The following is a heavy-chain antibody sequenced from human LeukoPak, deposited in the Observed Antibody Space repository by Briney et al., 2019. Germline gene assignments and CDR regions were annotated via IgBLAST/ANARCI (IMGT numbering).Heavy chain of an antibody. V-gene: IGHV3-23*01. D-gene: IGHD5-18*01. J-gene: IGHJ4*02. Sequence: GGSLRLSCAASGFTFSSYAMSWVRQAPGKGLEWVSAISESGSGTYYADSVKGRFTISRDNSKDTLSLQMNSLRAEDTAVYYCAKDIAQGYTFGSIEQDYWGQGTLVTVFS. CDR3: AKDIAQGYTFGSIEQDY. CDR1: GFTFSSYA. CDR2: ISESGSGT.